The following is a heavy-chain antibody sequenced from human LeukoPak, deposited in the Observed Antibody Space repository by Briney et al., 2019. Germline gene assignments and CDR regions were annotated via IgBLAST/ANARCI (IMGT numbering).Heavy chain of an antibody. D-gene: IGHD3-3*01. CDR2: ISAYNGNT. CDR3: ARDSVTIFGVVSFNLMAFDY. J-gene: IGHJ4*02. CDR1: GYTFTSYG. V-gene: IGHV1-18*01. Sequence: GASVKVSCKASGYTFTSYGISWVRQAPGQGLEWMGWISAYNGNTNYAQKLQGRVTMTTDTSTGTAYMELRSLRSDDTAVYYCARDSVTIFGVVSFNLMAFDYWGQGTLVTVSS.